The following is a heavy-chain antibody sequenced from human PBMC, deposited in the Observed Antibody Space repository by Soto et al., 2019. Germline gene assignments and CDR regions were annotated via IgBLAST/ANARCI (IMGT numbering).Heavy chain of an antibody. D-gene: IGHD6-13*01. CDR3: ASEIIAAAGAPYYGMDV. CDR1: GGSISSGGYY. CDR2: IYYSGST. J-gene: IGHJ6*02. Sequence: SETLSLTCTVSGGSISSGGYYWSWIRQHPGKGLEWIGYIYYSGSTYYNPSLKSRVTISVDTSENQFSLKLSSVTAADTAVYYCASEIIAAAGAPYYGMDVWGQGTTVTVSS. V-gene: IGHV4-31*03.